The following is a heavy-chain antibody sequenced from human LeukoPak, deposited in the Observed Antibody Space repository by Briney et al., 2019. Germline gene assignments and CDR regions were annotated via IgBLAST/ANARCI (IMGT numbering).Heavy chain of an antibody. V-gene: IGHV3-21*01. D-gene: IGHD6-13*01. CDR1: GFTFSSYS. CDR3: ARDYAIAAAGKAPWFDP. CDR2: ISSSSSYI. Sequence: GGSLRLSCAAAGFTFSSYSMNWVRKAPGKGLEWVSSISSSSSYIYYADSVKGRFTISRDNAKNSLYLQMNSLRAEDTAVYYCARDYAIAAAGKAPWFDPWGQGTLVTVSS. J-gene: IGHJ5*02.